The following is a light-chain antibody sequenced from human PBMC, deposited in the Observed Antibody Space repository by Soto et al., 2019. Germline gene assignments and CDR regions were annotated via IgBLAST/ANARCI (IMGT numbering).Light chain of an antibody. CDR1: SSNIGNNY. CDR2: ANS. Sequence: QSVLTQPPSVSAAPGQTVTISCSGSSSNIGNNYVSWYQQLPGTAPKLLISANSERPSGIPGRFSGSKSGASATLDITGLQTGDEADYYCGTWDNSLSGWVFGGGTKVTVL. J-gene: IGLJ3*02. V-gene: IGLV1-51*02. CDR3: GTWDNSLSGWV.